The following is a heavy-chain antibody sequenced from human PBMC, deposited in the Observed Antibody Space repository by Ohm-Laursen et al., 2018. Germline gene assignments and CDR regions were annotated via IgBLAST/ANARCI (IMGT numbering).Heavy chain of an antibody. Sequence: QTLTLTCTFSGFSLNGSPMCVSWIRQQPGKGLEWIGYIFYSGTTYYNPSLKSRVSISLDTSNNQFSLKLSSVTAADTAVYFCARSYYDETGYFDYWGQGILVTVSS. CDR1: GFSLNGSPMC. V-gene: IGHV4-31*03. D-gene: IGHD3-22*01. CDR3: ARSYYDETGYFDY. J-gene: IGHJ4*02. CDR2: IFYSGTT.